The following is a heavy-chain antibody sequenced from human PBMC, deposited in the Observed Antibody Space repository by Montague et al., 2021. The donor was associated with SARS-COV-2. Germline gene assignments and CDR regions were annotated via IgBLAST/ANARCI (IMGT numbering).Heavy chain of an antibody. CDR1: GASIGGGSYD. D-gene: IGHD3-22*01. CDR2: IHATGNT. CDR3: ARVSSSWRFNYNMDV. Sequence: TLSLTCSVSGASIGGGSYDYSWIRQPAGKGLQWIGRIHATGNTNYNPSLKSRVTISIDTSRNHVSLALRSVTAADSAVYFCARVSSSWRFNYNMDVWGQGTTVTVSS. V-gene: IGHV4-61*02. J-gene: IGHJ6*02.